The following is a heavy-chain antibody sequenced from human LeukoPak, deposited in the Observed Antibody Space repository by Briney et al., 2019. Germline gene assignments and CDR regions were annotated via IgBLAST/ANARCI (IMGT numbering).Heavy chain of an antibody. Sequence: GGSLRLSCAASGFTFSDYYMSWIRQAPGKGLEWVSYISSSGSTIYYADSVKGRFTISRDNAKNSLYLQMNSLRAEDTAVYYSLGYCSRTSCLDAFDIWGQGTMVTVSS. D-gene: IGHD2-2*01. V-gene: IGHV3-11*01. J-gene: IGHJ3*02. CDR2: ISSSGSTI. CDR1: GFTFSDYY. CDR3: LGYCSRTSCLDAFDI.